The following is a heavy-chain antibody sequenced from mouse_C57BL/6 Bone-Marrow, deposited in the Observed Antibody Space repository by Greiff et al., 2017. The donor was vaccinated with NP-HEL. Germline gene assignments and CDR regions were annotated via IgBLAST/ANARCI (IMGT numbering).Heavy chain of an antibody. CDR2: IYPRDGST. J-gene: IGHJ2*01. D-gene: IGHD2-4*01. CDR3: ARRGIYYDYDYFDY. V-gene: IGHV1-78*01. Sequence: LQESDAELVKPGASVKISCKVSGYTFTDHTIHWMKQRPEQGLEWIGYIYPRDGSTKYNEKFKGKATLTADKSSSTAYMQLNSLTSEDSAVYFCARRGIYYDYDYFDYWGQGTTLTVSS. CDR1: GYTFTDHT.